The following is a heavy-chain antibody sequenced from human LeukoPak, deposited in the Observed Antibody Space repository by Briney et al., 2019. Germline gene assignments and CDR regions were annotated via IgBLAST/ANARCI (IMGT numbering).Heavy chain of an antibody. J-gene: IGHJ6*02. D-gene: IGHD3-3*01. CDR3: ARTLESSDYYYGLDV. Sequence: ASVKVSCKTSKYTFISYDINWVRQATGQGLEWMGWMNPNSGNTGYAQKFQGRVTMTRNTSIGTAYMELSSLRSEDTAVYYCARTLESSDYYYGLDVWGQGTTVTVSS. V-gene: IGHV1-8*01. CDR1: KYTFISYD. CDR2: MNPNSGNT.